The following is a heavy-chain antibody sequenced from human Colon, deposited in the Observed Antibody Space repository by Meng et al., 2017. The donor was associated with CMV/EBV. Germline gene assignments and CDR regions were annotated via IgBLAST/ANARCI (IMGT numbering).Heavy chain of an antibody. CDR2: INHGGTA. J-gene: IGHJ4*02. Sequence: SETLSLTCSVSGDSISNTDYYWGWIRQSPGKGLEWIGSINHGGTAFYNPSLKSPVTISVDTSKNQFSLKVVSVTAADTAIYYCARVGVTVTTPFEYWGQGTLVTVSS. V-gene: IGHV4-39*07. D-gene: IGHD4-17*01. CDR1: GDSISNTDYY. CDR3: ARVGVTVTTPFEY.